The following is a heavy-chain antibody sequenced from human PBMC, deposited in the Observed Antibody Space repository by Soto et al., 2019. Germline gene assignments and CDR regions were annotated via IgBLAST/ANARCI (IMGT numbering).Heavy chain of an antibody. D-gene: IGHD2-15*01. Sequence: SVKVSCKASGGTFSSYAISWVRQAPGQGLEWMGGIIPIFGTANYAQKFQGRVTITADESTSTAYMELSSLRSEDTAVYYCARDHPSCSGGSCYWFDPWGQGTLVTVSS. CDR1: GGTFSSYA. V-gene: IGHV1-69*13. CDR2: IIPIFGTA. CDR3: ARDHPSCSGGSCYWFDP. J-gene: IGHJ5*02.